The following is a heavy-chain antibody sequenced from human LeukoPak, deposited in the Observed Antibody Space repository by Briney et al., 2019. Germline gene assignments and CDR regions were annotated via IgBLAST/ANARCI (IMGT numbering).Heavy chain of an antibody. Sequence: PGGSLRLSCAASGFTFSDYYMSWVRRAPGKGLEWVSYISSSSSYTNYVDSVKGRFTISRDNAKNSLYLQMNSLRAEDTAVYYCARAVSVASYYFDYWGQGTLVTVSS. CDR2: ISSSSSYT. J-gene: IGHJ4*02. D-gene: IGHD6-19*01. V-gene: IGHV3-11*05. CDR1: GFTFSDYY. CDR3: ARAVSVASYYFDY.